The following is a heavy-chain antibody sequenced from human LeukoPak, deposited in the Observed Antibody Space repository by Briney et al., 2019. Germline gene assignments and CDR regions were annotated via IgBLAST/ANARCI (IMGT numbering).Heavy chain of an antibody. CDR1: GFTVSSNY. V-gene: IGHV3-9*01. J-gene: IGHJ5*02. Sequence: GGSLRLSCAASGFTVSSNYMSWVRQAPGKGLEWVSGISWNSGSIGYAASVKGRFTISRDNANNSLYLQMNRLRAEDTALYYCAKAQSDSGWYNWFDPWGQGTLVTVSS. CDR3: AKAQSDSGWYNWFDP. D-gene: IGHD6-19*01. CDR2: ISWNSGSI.